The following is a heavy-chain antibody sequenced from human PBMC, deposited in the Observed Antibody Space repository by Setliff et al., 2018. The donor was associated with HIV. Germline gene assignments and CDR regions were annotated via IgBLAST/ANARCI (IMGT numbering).Heavy chain of an antibody. Sequence: ASVKVSCKASGYSFTGYYVNWVRQAPGQGLEWMGWINPNTGGTNYAQKFQGRVTMTRDTSISTAYMELRRLRSDDTAMYYCARDQTPLDAFDIWGQGTMVTVSS. CDR1: GYSFTGYY. CDR3: ARDQTPLDAFDI. D-gene: IGHD2-15*01. J-gene: IGHJ3*02. V-gene: IGHV1-2*02. CDR2: INPNTGGT.